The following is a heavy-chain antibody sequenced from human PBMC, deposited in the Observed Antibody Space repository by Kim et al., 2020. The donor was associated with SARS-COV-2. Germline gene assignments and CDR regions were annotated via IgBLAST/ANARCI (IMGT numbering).Heavy chain of an antibody. D-gene: IGHD3-10*01. CDR3: AKGQLWFGELIPMNDY. CDR1: GFTFSSYA. V-gene: IGHV3-23*01. CDR2: ISGSGGST. J-gene: IGHJ4*02. Sequence: GGSLRLSCAASGFTFSSYAMSWVRQAPGKGLEWVSAISGSGGSTYYADSVKGRFTISRDNSKNTLYLQMNSLRAEDTAVYYCAKGQLWFGELIPMNDYWGQGTLVTVSS.